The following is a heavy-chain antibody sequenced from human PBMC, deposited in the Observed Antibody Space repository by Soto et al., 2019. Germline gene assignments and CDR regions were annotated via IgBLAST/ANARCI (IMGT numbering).Heavy chain of an antibody. CDR3: ARAPMVLSRSYFDS. J-gene: IGHJ4*02. CDR2: ISYSGNT. Sequence: SDTLSLTXTVPGGSISNFYWSWIRQPPGKGLEWIGYISYSGNTNYNPSLKSRVSISVDTSKNQLSLNLTSVTAADTAVYYCARAPMVLSRSYFDSWGQGTPVTVSS. CDR1: GGSISNFY. D-gene: IGHD2-8*01. V-gene: IGHV4-59*07.